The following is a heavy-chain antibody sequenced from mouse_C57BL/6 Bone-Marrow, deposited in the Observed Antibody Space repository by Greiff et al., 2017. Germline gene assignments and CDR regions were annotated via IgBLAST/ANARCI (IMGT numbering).Heavy chain of an antibody. CDR3: ARDTTVRGPYYFDY. J-gene: IGHJ2*01. CDR1: GYSFTDYN. D-gene: IGHD1-1*01. Sequence: EVQFQQSGPELVKPGASVRISCKASGYSFTDYNMNWVKQSNGKSLEWIGVINPNYGTTSYNQKFKGKATLTVDQSSSTAYMQLNSLTSEDSAVYYCARDTTVRGPYYFDYWGQGTTLTVSS. CDR2: INPNYGTT. V-gene: IGHV1-39*01.